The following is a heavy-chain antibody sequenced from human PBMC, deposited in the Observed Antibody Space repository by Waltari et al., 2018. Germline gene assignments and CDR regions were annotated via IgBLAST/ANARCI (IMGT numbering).Heavy chain of an antibody. CDR1: GGSISRHF. CDR2: IYYSGST. D-gene: IGHD3-3*01. V-gene: IGHV4-59*11. J-gene: IGHJ4*02. Sequence: QVQLQESGPGLVQPSETLSLTCTVSGGSISRHFRTWLRQPPGKGLEWSGYIYYSGSTNYNPSLKSRVTISVDTSKNQFSLKLSSVTAADTAVYYCARGGVGFSDYFDYWGQGTLVTVSS. CDR3: ARGGVGFSDYFDY.